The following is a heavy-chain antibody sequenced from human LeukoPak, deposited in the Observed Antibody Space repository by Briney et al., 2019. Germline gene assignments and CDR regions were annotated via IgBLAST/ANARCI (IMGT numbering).Heavy chain of an antibody. V-gene: IGHV4-59*01. J-gene: IGHJ4*02. D-gene: IGHD4-23*01. CDR1: VGSHSTYF. CDR2: IYYSGST. CDR3: ARVSRGNSVGGDY. Sequence: SETLSLTCTVSVGSHSTYFWSSIRQPPGKGLEWIGYIYYSGSTNYNPSLKSRVTISLDTSKRQFSLKLSSVTAADTAMYYCARVSRGNSVGGDYWGQGTLVTVSS.